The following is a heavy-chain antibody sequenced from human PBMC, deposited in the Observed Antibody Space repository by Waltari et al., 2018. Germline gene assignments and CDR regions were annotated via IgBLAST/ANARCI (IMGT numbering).Heavy chain of an antibody. CDR1: GYTLTELS. CDR3: ATSVVPAAALDY. D-gene: IGHD2-2*01. J-gene: IGHJ4*02. CDR2: LEPEDVET. V-gene: IGHV1-24*01. Sequence: QVQLVQSGAEVKKPGASVKVSCKASGYTLTELSMHWVRQAPGKGLEWMGGLEPEDVETVYAQKFQGRVTMTEDTSTETAYMELSSLRSEDTAVYYCATSVVPAAALDYWGQGTLVTVSS.